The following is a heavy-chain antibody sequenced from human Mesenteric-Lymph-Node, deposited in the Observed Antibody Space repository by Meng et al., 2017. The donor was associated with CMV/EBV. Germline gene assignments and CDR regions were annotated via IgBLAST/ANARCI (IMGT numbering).Heavy chain of an antibody. CDR1: GYTFTRYY. V-gene: IGHV1-46*01. CDR2: INPNGGST. Sequence: ASVKVSCKASGYTFTRYYLHWVRQAPGQGLEWMGIINPNGGSTSYAQMFQDRVTMTRDTSTSTVYMDLSSLRSEDTAVYYCARASSIRSPFDYWGQGTLVTVSS. CDR3: ARASSIRSPFDY. D-gene: IGHD2-21*01. J-gene: IGHJ4*02.